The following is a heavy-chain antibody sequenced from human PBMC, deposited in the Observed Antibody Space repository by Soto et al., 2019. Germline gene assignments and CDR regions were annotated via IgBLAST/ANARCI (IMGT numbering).Heavy chain of an antibody. CDR2: IIPVFQTA. CDR1: GGLFSSYP. CDR3: ARGGSGYTWFNEF. V-gene: IGHV1-69*01. D-gene: IGHD3-22*01. J-gene: IGHJ4*02. Sequence: QEQLVQSGAEVKKPGSSVKVSCKASGGLFSSYPFSWVRQVPGQGLELMGGIIPVFQTAYYTQRFQGRVTITADESTNTAYMALSSLRSEDTAIYYCARGGSGYTWFNEFWGQGTLVTVSS.